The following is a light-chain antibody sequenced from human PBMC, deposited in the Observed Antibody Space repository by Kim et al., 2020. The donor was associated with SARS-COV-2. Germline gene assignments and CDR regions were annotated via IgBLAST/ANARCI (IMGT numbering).Light chain of an antibody. CDR3: QTWDSSSVI. CDR2: QDT. V-gene: IGLV3-1*01. CDR1: KLEDKY. J-gene: IGLJ2*01. Sequence: SVSPGQTASITCSGDKLEDKYVCWYQQKAGQSPVLLIYQDTKWPSGIPERFSGSNSGNTATLTIGGTQAMDEADYYCQTWDSSSVIFGGGTQLTVL.